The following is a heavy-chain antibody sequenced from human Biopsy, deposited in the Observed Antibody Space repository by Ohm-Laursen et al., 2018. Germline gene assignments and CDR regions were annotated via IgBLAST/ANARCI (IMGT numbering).Heavy chain of an antibody. Sequence: TLSLTCAVSGGSVNSDSSYWSWIRQPPGKGLEWIGYISYSGSTKYNPSLKSPVTISVDTSKNQSSLKLSSVTAADTAVYYCASYSHHYYGFDYWGQGTLVTVSS. D-gene: IGHD3-16*01. CDR2: ISYSGST. CDR3: ASYSHHYYGFDY. J-gene: IGHJ4*02. V-gene: IGHV4-61*01. CDR1: GGSVNSDSSY.